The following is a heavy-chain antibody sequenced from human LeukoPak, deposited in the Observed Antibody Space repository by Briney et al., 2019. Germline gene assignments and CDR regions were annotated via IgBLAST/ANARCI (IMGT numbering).Heavy chain of an antibody. V-gene: IGHV3-30*02. J-gene: IGHJ6*03. CDR1: GVPFSNYG. Sequence: GGSLRLSCATSGVPFSNYGMHWVRQAPGKGLEWVSFIRHDGTNTYYADSVKGRFTVSRDNSKDTLSLQMSSLRTEDTAVYYCPRAECSSANCFQSGGYYVDVWGKGTTVIVS. CDR3: PRAECSSANCFQSGGYYVDV. D-gene: IGHD1-26*01. CDR2: IRHDGTNT.